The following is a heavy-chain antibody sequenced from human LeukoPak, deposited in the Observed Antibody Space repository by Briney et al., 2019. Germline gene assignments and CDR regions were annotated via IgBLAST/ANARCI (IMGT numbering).Heavy chain of an antibody. J-gene: IGHJ4*02. Sequence: ASVKVSCTASRYTFTSYGISWVRQAPGQGLEWMGWISAYNGNTNYAQKLQGRVTMTTDTSTSTAYMELRSLRSDDTAVYYCARLGRDGYILDYWGQGTLVTVSS. CDR3: ARLGRDGYILDY. CDR1: RYTFTSYG. D-gene: IGHD5-24*01. V-gene: IGHV1-18*01. CDR2: ISAYNGNT.